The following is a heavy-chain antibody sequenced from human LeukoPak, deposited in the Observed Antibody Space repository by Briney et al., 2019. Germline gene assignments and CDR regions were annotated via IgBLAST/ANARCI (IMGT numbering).Heavy chain of an antibody. Sequence: GSPRLSCAASGFTVSINYMSWVRQAPGKGLEWVSVIYSGGNTYYADSVKGRFTISRDNSKNTVYLQMNSLRAEDTAVYYCARGEASSYDYWGQGTGVSVSS. J-gene: IGHJ4*02. CDR1: GFTVSINY. D-gene: IGHD3-16*01. CDR2: IYSGGNT. V-gene: IGHV3-53*01. CDR3: ARGEASSYDY.